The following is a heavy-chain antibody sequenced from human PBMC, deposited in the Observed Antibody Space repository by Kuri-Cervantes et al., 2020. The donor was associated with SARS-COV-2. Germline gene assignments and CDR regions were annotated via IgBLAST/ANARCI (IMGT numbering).Heavy chain of an antibody. CDR3: ATGYSSSWDTPPDY. CDR2: FDPEDGET. J-gene: IGHJ4*02. Sequence: ASVKVSCKVSGYTLTELSMHWVRQAPGKGLEWMGGFDPEDGETIYAQKFQGRVTMTEDTSTDTAYMELSSLRSEDTAVYYCATGYSSSWDTPPDYWGQGTLVNVSS. D-gene: IGHD6-13*01. CDR1: GYTLTELS. V-gene: IGHV1-24*01.